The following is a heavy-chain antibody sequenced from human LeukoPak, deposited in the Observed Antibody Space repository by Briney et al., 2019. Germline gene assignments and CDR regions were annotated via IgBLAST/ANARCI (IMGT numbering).Heavy chain of an antibody. Sequence: ASVKVSCKASGYTFTGYYMHWVRQAPGQGLEWMGWINPNSGGTNYAQKFQGRVTMTRDTSISTAYMELSRLRPDDTAVYYCARGASSQGYCSSTSCSTSGWGQGTLVTVSS. CDR2: INPNSGGT. J-gene: IGHJ4*02. CDR1: GYTFTGYY. D-gene: IGHD2-2*01. CDR3: ARGASSQGYCSSTSCSTSG. V-gene: IGHV1-2*02.